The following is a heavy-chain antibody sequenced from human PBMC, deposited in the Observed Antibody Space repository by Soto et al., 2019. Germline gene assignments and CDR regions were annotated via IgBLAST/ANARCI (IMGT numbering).Heavy chain of an antibody. CDR3: VRGGGGGLFDP. V-gene: IGHV3-11*06. J-gene: IGHJ5*02. CDR2: ISPGSRYP. CDR1: GFTLRGSY. D-gene: IGHD2-15*01. Sequence: GSPRPFRAGSGFTLRGSYMSWIRQAPGKGLEWLSYISPGSRYPAYADSVKGRFTISRDNAKRSLYLQMMSLTAEDTAIYYCVRGGGGGLFDPWGQGTMVTVS.